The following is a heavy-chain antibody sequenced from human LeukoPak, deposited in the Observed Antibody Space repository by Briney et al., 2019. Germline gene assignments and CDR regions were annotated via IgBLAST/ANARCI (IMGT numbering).Heavy chain of an antibody. Sequence: GGSLRLSCAASGFTFSSYGMHWVRQAPGTGLEWVAFIRYDGSNKYYADSVKGRFTISRDNSKNTLYLHMNSLRAEDTAVYYCAKVGATHFDYWGQGTLVTVSS. D-gene: IGHD1-26*01. J-gene: IGHJ4*02. V-gene: IGHV3-30*02. CDR3: AKVGATHFDY. CDR1: GFTFSSYG. CDR2: IRYDGSNK.